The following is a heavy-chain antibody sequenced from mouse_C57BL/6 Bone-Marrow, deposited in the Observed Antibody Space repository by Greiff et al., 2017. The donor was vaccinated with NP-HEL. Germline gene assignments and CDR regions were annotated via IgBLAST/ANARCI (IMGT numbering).Heavy chain of an antibody. D-gene: IGHD1-1*01. V-gene: IGHV3-6*01. CDR1: GYSITSGYY. J-gene: IGHJ4*01. Sequence: EVQRVESGPGLVKPSQSLSLSCSVTGYSITSGYYWNWIRQFPGNKLEWMGYISYDGSNNYNPSLKNRISITRDTSKNQFFLKLNSVTTEDTATYYCAKRSTTVVAPCYAMDYWGQGTSVTVSS. CDR3: AKRSTTVVAPCYAMDY. CDR2: ISYDGSN.